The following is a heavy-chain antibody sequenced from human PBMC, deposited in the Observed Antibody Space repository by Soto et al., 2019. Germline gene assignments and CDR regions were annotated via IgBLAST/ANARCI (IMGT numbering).Heavy chain of an antibody. J-gene: IGHJ3*02. Sequence: PSETLSLTCTVSGGSISSSSYYLGWIRQPPGKGLEWIGSIYYSGSTYYNPSLKSRVTISVDTSKNQFSLKLSSVTAADTAVYYCASVGSGYYDAFDIWGQGTMVTVSS. CDR3: ASVGSGYYDAFDI. V-gene: IGHV4-39*01. CDR2: IYYSGST. CDR1: GGSISSSSYY. D-gene: IGHD3-22*01.